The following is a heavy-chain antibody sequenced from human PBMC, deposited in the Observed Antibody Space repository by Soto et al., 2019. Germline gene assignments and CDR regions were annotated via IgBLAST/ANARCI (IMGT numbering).Heavy chain of an antibody. Sequence: QVQLVESGGGVAQPGRSLRLSCTVSGFTFSGHAMHWVRQAPGKGLEWVTQIWYDGSNKYYAESVKGRFTISRDNSKNTLYLQMNSLRGEDTAVYYGARDGQGLAPYALDVWGQGTSVTVSS. CDR2: IWYDGSNK. CDR3: ARDGQGLAPYALDV. V-gene: IGHV3-33*01. J-gene: IGHJ6*02. CDR1: GFTFSGHA. D-gene: IGHD6-19*01.